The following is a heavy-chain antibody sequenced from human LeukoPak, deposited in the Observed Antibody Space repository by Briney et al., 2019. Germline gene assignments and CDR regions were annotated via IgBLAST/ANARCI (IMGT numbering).Heavy chain of an antibody. V-gene: IGHV1-2*02. D-gene: IGHD1-26*01. Sequence: ASVKVSCKASGYTFTGYYMHWVRQAPGQGLEWMGWINPNSGGTNYAQKFQGRVTMTRDTAIRTAYMELSRLRSDDTAVYYCARGGATTWYYYYYMDVWGKGTTVTVSS. CDR1: GYTFTGYY. J-gene: IGHJ6*03. CDR3: ARGGATTWYYYYYMDV. CDR2: INPNSGGT.